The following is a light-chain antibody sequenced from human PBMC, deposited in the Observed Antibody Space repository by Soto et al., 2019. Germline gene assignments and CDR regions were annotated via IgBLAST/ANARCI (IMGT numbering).Light chain of an antibody. V-gene: IGKV3-15*01. Sequence: EIVLTQSPGTLSLSPGERLTLSCRASQSVPHNNLAWFQQKPGQAPRLLMYEASNRATGIPARFSGSGSGTEFTLTIRSLQSEDFAVYYCQQYSNWPPITFGQGTRLEIK. CDR3: QQYSNWPPIT. CDR1: QSVPHNN. J-gene: IGKJ5*01. CDR2: EAS.